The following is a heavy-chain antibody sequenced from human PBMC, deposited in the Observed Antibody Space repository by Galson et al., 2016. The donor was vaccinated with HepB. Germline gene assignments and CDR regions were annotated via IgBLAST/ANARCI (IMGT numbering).Heavy chain of an antibody. D-gene: IGHD3-10*01. CDR1: GYTFTNYY. V-gene: IGHV1-46*01. CDR3: ARYGSGSFDF. J-gene: IGHJ4*02. CDR2: INPSGGTI. Sequence: SGYTFTNYYIHWVRQAPGQGLEWMGIINPSGGTIRYAQKFQGRVTMTRDTSTSTVYMELSSLRSEDTAVFYCARYGSGSFDFWGQGTLVTVSS.